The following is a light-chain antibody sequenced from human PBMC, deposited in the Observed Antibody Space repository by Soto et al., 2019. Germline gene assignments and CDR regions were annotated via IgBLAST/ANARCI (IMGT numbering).Light chain of an antibody. CDR1: QSVRSN. J-gene: IGKJ5*01. CDR3: QQYNTWPPIT. Sequence: IIRTQAPATLSDSPGERVTLSCRASQSVRSNLAWYQQEPGQAPRLLIYGASTRATGLPARFSGSGSGTDFTLTISSLQSEDFAVYYCQQYNTWPPITFGQGTRLAI. V-gene: IGKV3-15*01. CDR2: GAS.